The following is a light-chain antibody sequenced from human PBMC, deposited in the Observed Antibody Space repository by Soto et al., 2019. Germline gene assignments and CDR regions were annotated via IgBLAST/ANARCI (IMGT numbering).Light chain of an antibody. CDR2: DVT. CDR3: SSYTSSSTVV. Sequence: QSALTQPASVSGSPGQSITISCTGSSSDVGVYNYVSWYQQHPGKAPKLIIYDVTKRPSGVSNRFSGSKSGNTASLNISGLQAEDEADYYCSSYTSSSTVVFGGGTKLTVL. V-gene: IGLV2-14*03. J-gene: IGLJ2*01. CDR1: SSDVGVYNY.